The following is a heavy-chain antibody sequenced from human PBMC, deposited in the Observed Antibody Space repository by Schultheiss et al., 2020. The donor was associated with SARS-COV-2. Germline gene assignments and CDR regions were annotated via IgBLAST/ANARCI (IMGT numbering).Heavy chain of an antibody. J-gene: IGHJ6*02. D-gene: IGHD4-17*01. CDR3: AKGYGDYYYYGMDV. V-gene: IGHV3-30-3*01. Sequence: GGSLRLSCAASGFTFSDYYMSWIRQAPGKGLEWVAVISYDGSNKYYADSVKGRFTISRDNAKNSLYLQMNSLRAEDTAVYYCAKGYGDYYYYGMDVWGQGTTVTVSS. CDR2: ISYDGSNK. CDR1: GFTFSDYY.